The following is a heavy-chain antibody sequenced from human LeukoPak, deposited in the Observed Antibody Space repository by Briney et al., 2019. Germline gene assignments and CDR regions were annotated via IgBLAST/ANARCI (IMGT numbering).Heavy chain of an antibody. CDR1: GFTFSRYG. CDR2: ISYDGTNK. D-gene: IGHD6-19*01. J-gene: IGHJ4*02. CDR3: AKDRRDSGWYYFDY. Sequence: PGGSLRLSCAASGFTFSRYGMHWVRQAPGKGLEWVAVISYDGTNKDYADAVKGRFTISRDNSKNTLYLQMNSLRAEDTAVYYCAKDRRDSGWYYFDYWGQGTLVTVSS. V-gene: IGHV3-30*18.